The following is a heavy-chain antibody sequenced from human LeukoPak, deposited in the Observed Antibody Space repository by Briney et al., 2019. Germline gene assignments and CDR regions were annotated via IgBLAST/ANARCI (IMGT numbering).Heavy chain of an antibody. CDR2: IYSGGST. V-gene: IGHV3-66*01. CDR1: GFTVSSNY. D-gene: IGHD3-10*01. J-gene: IGHJ4*02. Sequence: GGSLRLSCAASGFTVSSNYMSWVRQAPGKGPEWVSVIYSGGSTYYADSVKGRFTISRDNSKNTLYLQMNSLRAEDTAVYYCARDHDYYGSGSYYSDYWGQGTLVTVSS. CDR3: ARDHDYYGSGSYYSDY.